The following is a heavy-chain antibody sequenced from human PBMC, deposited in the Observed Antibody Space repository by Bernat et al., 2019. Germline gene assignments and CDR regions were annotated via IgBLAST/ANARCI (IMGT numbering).Heavy chain of an antibody. D-gene: IGHD3-10*01. CDR1: GFTFSSYW. V-gene: IGHV3-7*03. CDR3: AKVGYYGSGSYYNQRNWFDP. J-gene: IGHJ5*02. CDR2: IKQDGSEK. Sequence: EVQLVESGGGLVQPGGSLRLSCAASGFTFSSYWMSWVRQAPGKGLEWVANIKQDGSEKYYVDSVKGRFTISRDNAKNSLYLQMNSLRAEDTAVYYCAKVGYYGSGSYYNQRNWFDPWGQGTLVTVSS.